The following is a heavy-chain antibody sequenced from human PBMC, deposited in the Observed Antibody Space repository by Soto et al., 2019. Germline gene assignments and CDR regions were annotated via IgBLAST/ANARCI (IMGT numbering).Heavy chain of an antibody. V-gene: IGHV1-2*02. CDR3: ARSAYYYDSSGYP. CDR2: INPNSGGT. D-gene: IGHD3-22*01. J-gene: IGHJ5*02. CDR1: GYTFTGYY. Sequence: EASVKGSCKASGYTFTGYYMHWVRQAPGQGLEWMGWINPNSGGTNYAQKFQGRVTMTRDTSIGTAYMELSRLRSDDTAVYYCARSAYYYDSSGYPWGQGTLVTVSS.